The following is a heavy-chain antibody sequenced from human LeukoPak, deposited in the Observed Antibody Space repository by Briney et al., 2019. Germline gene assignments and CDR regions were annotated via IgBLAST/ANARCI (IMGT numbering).Heavy chain of an antibody. Sequence: GGSLRLSCAASGFTFSSYSMNWVRQAPGKGLEWVSSITSSSYIYYADSAKGRFTISRDNAKNSLYLQINSLRAEDTAVYYCARDLVLYGDYWGQGTLVTVSS. CDR3: ARDLVLYGDY. CDR1: GFTFSSYS. D-gene: IGHD4-17*01. V-gene: IGHV3-21*01. J-gene: IGHJ4*02. CDR2: ITSSSYI.